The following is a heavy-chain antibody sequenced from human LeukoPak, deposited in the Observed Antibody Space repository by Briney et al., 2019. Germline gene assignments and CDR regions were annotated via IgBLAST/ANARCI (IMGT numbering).Heavy chain of an antibody. Sequence: SGRSLRLSCAASGFTFSSYGMHWVRQAPGKGLEWVAVISYDGSNKYYADSVKGRFTISRDNSKNTLYLQMNSLRAEDTAVYYCAKDDGTYYDILTGYLPDYWGQGTLVTVSS. CDR2: ISYDGSNK. CDR3: AKDDGTYYDILTGYLPDY. V-gene: IGHV3-30*18. J-gene: IGHJ4*02. D-gene: IGHD3-9*01. CDR1: GFTFSSYG.